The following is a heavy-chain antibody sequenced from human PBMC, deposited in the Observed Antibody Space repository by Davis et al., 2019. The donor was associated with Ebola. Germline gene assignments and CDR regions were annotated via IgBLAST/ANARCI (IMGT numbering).Heavy chain of an antibody. J-gene: IGHJ6*02. CDR2: INPSGGST. D-gene: IGHD2-21*01. V-gene: IGHV1-46*01. Sequence: AASVKVSCKASGYTFTSYYMHWVRQAPGQGLEWMGIINPSGGSTSYAQKFQGRVTMTRDTSTSTVYMELSSLRSEDTAVYYCARELVVVIATSDYYYYGMDVWGQGTTVTVSS. CDR3: ARELVVVIATSDYYYYGMDV. CDR1: GYTFTSYY.